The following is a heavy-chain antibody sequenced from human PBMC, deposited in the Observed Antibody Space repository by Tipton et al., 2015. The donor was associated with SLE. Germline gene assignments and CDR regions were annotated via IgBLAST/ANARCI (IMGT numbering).Heavy chain of an antibody. V-gene: IGHV4-61*01. CDR2: IYYSGST. CDR3: VRLELPTTKADY. D-gene: IGHD4-11*01. J-gene: IGHJ4*02. Sequence: TLSLTCSISGGSVSTDSYYWGWVRQPPGKGLEWIGYIYYSGSTKYNPSLKSRVTISLDTSKNQFSLKLSSVTAADTAVYYCVRLELPTTKADYWGPGTLVTVSS. CDR1: GGSVSTDSYY.